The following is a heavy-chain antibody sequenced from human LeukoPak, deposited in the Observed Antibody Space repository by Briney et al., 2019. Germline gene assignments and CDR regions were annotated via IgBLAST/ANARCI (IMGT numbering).Heavy chain of an antibody. Sequence: GGSLRLSCAASGFTFSTYGMHWVRQAPGKGLEWVTFIRYDGSNRYYTDSVKGRFTISRDNSKNTLYLQMNSLRAEDTAVYYCAKHDSIYDTIDDWGQGTLVTVSS. V-gene: IGHV3-30*02. CDR3: AKHDSIYDTIDD. D-gene: IGHD3-22*01. J-gene: IGHJ4*02. CDR1: GFTFSTYG. CDR2: IRYDGSNR.